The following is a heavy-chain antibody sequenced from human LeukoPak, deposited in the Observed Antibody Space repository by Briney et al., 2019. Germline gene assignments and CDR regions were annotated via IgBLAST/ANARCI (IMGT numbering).Heavy chain of an antibody. D-gene: IGHD6-19*01. CDR1: GFTFSSYA. Sequence: QPGGSLRLSCAASGFTFSSYAMSWVRQAPGKGLEWVSAISGSGGGTYYADSVKGRFTISRDNSKNTLYLQMNSLRAKDTAVYYCVQGIAVADPFDYWGQGTLVTVSS. CDR2: ISGSGGGT. CDR3: VQGIAVADPFDY. V-gene: IGHV3-23*01. J-gene: IGHJ4*02.